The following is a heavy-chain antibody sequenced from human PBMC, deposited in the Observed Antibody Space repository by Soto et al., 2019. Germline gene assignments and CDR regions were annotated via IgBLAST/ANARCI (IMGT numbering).Heavy chain of an antibody. CDR3: ERRRMVPTTSFDY. D-gene: IGHD1-7*01. J-gene: IGHJ4*02. V-gene: IGHV4-39*01. CDR2: IFHNGAT. CDR1: GDSISSSSFY. Sequence: PSEPWSLTFTFSGDSISSSSFYWGWIRQPAVKVREWIGHIFHNGATYQNPTLKSRLRMSVDKSKNQFSLNLSSVTATDTAVYYCERRRMVPTTSFDYWGEGTLITVS.